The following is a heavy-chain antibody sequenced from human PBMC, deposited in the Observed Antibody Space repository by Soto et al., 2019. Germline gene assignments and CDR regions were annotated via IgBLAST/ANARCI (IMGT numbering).Heavy chain of an antibody. V-gene: IGHV3-7*05. CDR2: INQDGSEK. CDR3: ATYCSSTSCRSY. J-gene: IGHJ4*02. Sequence: GGSLRLSCAASGFTFSNYWMSWVRQAPGKGLEWVANINQDGSEKYYVDSVKGRFTISRDNAKNSLYLQMNSLRVEDTAVYYCATYCSSTSCRSYWGQGTLVTVSS. CDR1: GFTFSNYW. D-gene: IGHD2-2*01.